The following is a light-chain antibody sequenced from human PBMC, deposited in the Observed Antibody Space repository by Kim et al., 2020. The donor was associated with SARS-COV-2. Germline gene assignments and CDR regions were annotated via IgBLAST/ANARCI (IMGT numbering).Light chain of an antibody. CDR1: SGSIAANY. J-gene: IGLJ2*01. V-gene: IGLV6-57*03. Sequence: GKTVTLPCTRSSGSIAANYVQWYQQRPGGAPTTVIFEDFQRPSGVPDRFSGSIDRSSNSASLTISGLQPEDEADYYCQSFDTTIQVFGGGTKLTVL. CDR3: QSFDTTIQV. CDR2: EDF.